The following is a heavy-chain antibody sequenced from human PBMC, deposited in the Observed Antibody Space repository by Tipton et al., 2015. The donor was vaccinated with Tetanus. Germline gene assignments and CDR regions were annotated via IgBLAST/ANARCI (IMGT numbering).Heavy chain of an antibody. CDR1: GGSMSGSGHY. CDR2: ISYSGRT. V-gene: IGHV4-39*02. D-gene: IGHD5/OR15-5a*01. Sequence: TLSLTCIVSGGSMSGSGHYGAWVRQSPGKGLEWIGSISYSGRTYYRPSLKSRVTMSVDTSKKDFSVRLGSVTAADTAVYYCARLREIVSRSGWAFDYWGQGTLVTVSS. J-gene: IGHJ4*02. CDR3: ARLREIVSRSGWAFDY.